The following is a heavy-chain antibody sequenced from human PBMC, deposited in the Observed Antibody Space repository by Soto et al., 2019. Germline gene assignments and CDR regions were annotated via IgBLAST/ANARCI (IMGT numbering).Heavy chain of an antibody. J-gene: IGHJ4*02. V-gene: IGHV3-15*07. CDR1: GFTFSNAW. Sequence: EVQLVESGGGLVKPGGSLRLSCAASGFTFSNAWVNWVRQAPGKGLEWVGRIKSKTDGGTADYAAPVKGRFTISREDSKNTLYLQMNSLKTEDTAVYYCTTGWLTSLEYYFDFWGQGTLVTVSS. D-gene: IGHD5-12*01. CDR3: TTGWLTSLEYYFDF. CDR2: IKSKTDGGTA.